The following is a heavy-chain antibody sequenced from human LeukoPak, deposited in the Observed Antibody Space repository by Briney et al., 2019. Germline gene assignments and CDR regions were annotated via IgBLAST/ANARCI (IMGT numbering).Heavy chain of an antibody. Sequence: GGSLRLSCAASGFTFSDYTMNWVRQAPGKGLEWVSSISSSGSTIYYADSVKGRFTISRDNAKNSLYLQMNSLRAEDTAVYYCARDLGGIGDGYNYDYYYGMDVWGQGTTVTVSS. D-gene: IGHD5-24*01. CDR3: ARDLGGIGDGYNYDYYYGMDV. CDR1: GFTFSDYT. CDR2: ISSSGSTI. V-gene: IGHV3-11*01. J-gene: IGHJ6*02.